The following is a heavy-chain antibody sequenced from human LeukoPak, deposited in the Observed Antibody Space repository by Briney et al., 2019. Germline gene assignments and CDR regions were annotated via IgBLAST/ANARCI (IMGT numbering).Heavy chain of an antibody. CDR2: IIPIFGTA. V-gene: IGHV1-69*05. J-gene: IGHJ5*02. CDR1: GGTFSSYA. D-gene: IGHD2-2*01. CDR3: ARSGGYVVVPAYNWFDP. Sequence: GASVKVSCKASGGTFSSYAISWVRQAPGQGLEWMGGIIPIFGTANYAQKFQGRVTITTDESTSTAYMELSSLRSEDTAVYYCARSGGYVVVPAYNWFDPWGQGTLVTVTS.